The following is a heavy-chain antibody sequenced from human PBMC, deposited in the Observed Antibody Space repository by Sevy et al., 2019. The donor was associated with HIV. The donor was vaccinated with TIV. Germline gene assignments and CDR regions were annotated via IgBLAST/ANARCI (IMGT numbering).Heavy chain of an antibody. CDR2: IWYDGSNK. D-gene: IGHD3-10*01. CDR1: GFTFSRHG. V-gene: IGHV3-33*01. J-gene: IGHJ4*02. Sequence: GGSLRLSCAASGFTFSRHGMHWVRQAPGKGLEWVAVIWYDGSNKYYAHSVKGRFTISGDNSKNTLYLQRKSLRAEDTAVYYCVGDRPVSGTTQLDYWGQGTLVTVSS. CDR3: VGDRPVSGTTQLDY.